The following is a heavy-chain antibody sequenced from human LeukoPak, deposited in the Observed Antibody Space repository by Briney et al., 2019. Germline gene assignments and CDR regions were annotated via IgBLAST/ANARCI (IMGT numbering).Heavy chain of an antibody. CDR3: ARGFQQMATITGFNL. Sequence: SETLSLTCAVYGGSFSGYYWSWIRQPPGKGLEWIGEINHSGSTNYNPSLKSRVTISVDTSKNQFSLKLSSVTAADTAVYYCARGFQQMATITGFNLWGQGILVTVSS. D-gene: IGHD5-24*01. V-gene: IGHV4-34*01. CDR2: INHSGST. CDR1: GGSFSGYY. J-gene: IGHJ5*02.